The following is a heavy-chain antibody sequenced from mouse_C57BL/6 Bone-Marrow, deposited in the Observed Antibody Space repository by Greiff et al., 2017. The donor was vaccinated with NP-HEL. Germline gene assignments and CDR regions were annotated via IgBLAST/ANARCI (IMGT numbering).Heavy chain of an antibody. CDR2: IYPRSGNT. Sequence: QVQLKESGAELARPGASVKLSCKASGYTFTSYGISWVKQRTGQGLEWIGEIYPRSGNTYYNEKFKGKATLTADKSSSTAYMELRSLTSEDSAVYFCARDSSGPRRFAYWGQGTLVTVSA. CDR1: GYTFTSYG. J-gene: IGHJ3*01. CDR3: ARDSSGPRRFAY. D-gene: IGHD3-2*02. V-gene: IGHV1-81*01.